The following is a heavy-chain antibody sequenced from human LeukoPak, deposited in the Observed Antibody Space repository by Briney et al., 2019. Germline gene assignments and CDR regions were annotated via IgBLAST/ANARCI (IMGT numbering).Heavy chain of an antibody. J-gene: IGHJ6*03. CDR2: MNPNSGGT. CDR1: GYTFTGYY. D-gene: IGHD2-15*01. V-gene: IGHV1-2*02. CDR3: ARDRGVDYCSGGSFSHYYYYMDV. Sequence: ASVTVSCKASGYTFTGYYMHWVRQAPGQGLEWMGWMNPNSGGTNYAQKFQGRVTMTRDTSISTAYMELSRLRSDDTAVYYCARDRGVDYCSGGSFSHYYYYMDVWGKGTTVTISS.